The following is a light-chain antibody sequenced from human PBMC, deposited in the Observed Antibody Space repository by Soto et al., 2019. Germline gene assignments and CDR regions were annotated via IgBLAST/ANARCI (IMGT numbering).Light chain of an antibody. J-gene: IGKJ1*01. CDR3: QQYGSSGT. Sequence: EIVMPQSPATLSVSPGERATLSCRASQSVRRDLAWYQQKPGQAPRLLIYDASNRATGIPDRFSGSGSGTDFTLTISRLEPEDFAVYYCQQYGSSGTFGQGTKVDIK. CDR1: QSVRRD. V-gene: IGKV3-20*01. CDR2: DAS.